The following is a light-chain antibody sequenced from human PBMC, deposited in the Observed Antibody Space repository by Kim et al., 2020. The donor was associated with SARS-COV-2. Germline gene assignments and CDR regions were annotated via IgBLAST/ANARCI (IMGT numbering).Light chain of an antibody. Sequence: SPGERATRSCRASQSVSSTYLAWYQQKPGQPPRLRIYGASSRATGIPDRFSGSGSETDFTLTISRLESEDFAVYYCHQFGGSPRTFGQGTKVDIK. CDR2: GAS. V-gene: IGKV3-20*01. CDR1: QSVSSTY. J-gene: IGKJ1*01. CDR3: HQFGGSPRT.